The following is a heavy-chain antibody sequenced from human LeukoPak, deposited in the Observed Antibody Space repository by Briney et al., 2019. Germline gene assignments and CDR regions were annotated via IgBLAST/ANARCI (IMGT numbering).Heavy chain of an antibody. CDR3: ARGTDAFDI. V-gene: IGHV4-34*01. CDR2: INHSGST. J-gene: IGHJ3*02. CDR1: GGSFSGYY. Sequence: SETLSLTCAVCGGSFSGYYWSWIRQPPGKGLEWIGEINHSGSTNYNPSLKSRVTISVDTSKNQFSLKLSSVTAADTAVYYCARGTDAFDIWGQGTMVTVSS.